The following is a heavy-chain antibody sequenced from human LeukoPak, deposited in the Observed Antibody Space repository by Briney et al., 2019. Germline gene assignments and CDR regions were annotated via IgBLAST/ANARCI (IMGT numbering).Heavy chain of an antibody. D-gene: IGHD6-13*01. V-gene: IGHV1-8*03. CDR3: ARAPSYWSSNLYFQH. CDR1: GYTFTSYD. J-gene: IGHJ1*01. CDR2: MNPNSGNT. Sequence: ASAKVSCKASGYTFTSYDINWVRRATGQGLEWMGWMNPNSGNTGYAQKFQGRVTITRNTSISTAYMELSSLRSEDTAVYYCARAPSYWSSNLYFQHWGQGTLVTVSS.